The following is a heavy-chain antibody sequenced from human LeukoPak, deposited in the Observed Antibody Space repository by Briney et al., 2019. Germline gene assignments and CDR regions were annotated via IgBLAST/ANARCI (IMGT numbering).Heavy chain of an antibody. CDR2: IRSKANSYAT. CDR3: TSSQAAAGPFDY. D-gene: IGHD6-13*01. CDR1: GFTFSGSA. J-gene: IGHJ4*02. V-gene: IGHV3-73*01. Sequence: PGGSLRLSCAASGFTFSGSAMHWVRQASGKGLEWVGRIRSKANSYATAYAASVKGRFTISRDDSKNTAYLQMNSLKTEDTAVYYCTSSQAAAGPFDYWGQGTLVTVSS.